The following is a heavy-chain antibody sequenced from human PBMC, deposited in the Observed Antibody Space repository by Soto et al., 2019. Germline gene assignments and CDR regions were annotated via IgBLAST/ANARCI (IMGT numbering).Heavy chain of an antibody. D-gene: IGHD3-22*01. V-gene: IGHV3-30*18. CDR3: AKDAKSITMIVVAPYPYYFDY. J-gene: IGHJ4*02. CDR2: ISYDGSNK. CDR1: GFTFSSYG. Sequence: GGSLRRSCAASGFTFSSYGMHWVRQAPGKGLEWVAVISYDGSNKYYADSVKGRFTISRDNSKNTLYLQMNSLRAEDTAVYYCAKDAKSITMIVVAPYPYYFDYWSQGTLVTVSS.